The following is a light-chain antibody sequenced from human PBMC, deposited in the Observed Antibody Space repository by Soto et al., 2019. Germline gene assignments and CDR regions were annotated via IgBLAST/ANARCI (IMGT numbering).Light chain of an antibody. CDR3: QQYYGTLYT. V-gene: IGKV4-1*01. J-gene: IGKJ2*01. CDR2: WAS. CDR1: QSVLYSSNNKNY. Sequence: DIVMTQSPDSLAVSLGEKATINCKSGQSVLYSSNNKNYLAWYQQKPGQPPKLLIYWASTRESGVPDRFSGSGSGTDFTLTISSLQAEDVAVYYCQQYYGTLYTFGQGTKLEIK.